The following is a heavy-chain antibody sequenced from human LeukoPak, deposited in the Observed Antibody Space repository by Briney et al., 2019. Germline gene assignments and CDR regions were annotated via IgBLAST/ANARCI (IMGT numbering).Heavy chain of an antibody. CDR1: GGTFSSYA. CDR2: MNPNSGNT. CDR3: ARGSNIVATSNDFDY. D-gene: IGHD5-12*01. J-gene: IGHJ4*02. V-gene: IGHV1-8*03. Sequence: ASVKVSCKASGGTFSSYAISWVRQAPGQGLEWMGWMNPNSGNTGYAQKFQGRVTITRNTSISTAYMELSSLRSEDTAVYYCARGSNIVATSNDFDYWGQGTLVTVSS.